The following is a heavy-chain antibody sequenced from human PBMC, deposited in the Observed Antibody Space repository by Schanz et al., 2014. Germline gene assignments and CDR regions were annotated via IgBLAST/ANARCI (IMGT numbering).Heavy chain of an antibody. CDR3: ARDKGGYYPFDY. Sequence: QVQLVESGGCVVQPGRSLRLSCAASGFTFSGYGMHWVRQAPGKGLEWVAIISYDGRHKNYADSVKGRFTISRDNSKNSLYLQMNSLRAEDTAVYYCARDKGGYYPFDYWGQGTLVTVSS. D-gene: IGHD3-3*01. J-gene: IGHJ4*02. CDR1: GFTFSGYG. V-gene: IGHV3-30*03. CDR2: ISYDGRHK.